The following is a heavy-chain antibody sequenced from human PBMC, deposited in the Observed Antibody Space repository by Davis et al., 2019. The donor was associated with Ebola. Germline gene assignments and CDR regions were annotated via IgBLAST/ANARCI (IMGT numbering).Heavy chain of an antibody. CDR1: GFIFSSYS. D-gene: IGHD1/OR15-1a*01. Sequence: PGGSLRLSCAGSGFIFSSYSMNWVRQAPGKGLEWVAYISGASSVTYYADSVKGRFTISRDNAKNSLYLQMNSLRVEDTAMYYCAREMRGTADSHWGQGTLVTVSS. V-gene: IGHV3-48*04. J-gene: IGHJ4*02. CDR2: ISGASSVT. CDR3: AREMRGTADSH.